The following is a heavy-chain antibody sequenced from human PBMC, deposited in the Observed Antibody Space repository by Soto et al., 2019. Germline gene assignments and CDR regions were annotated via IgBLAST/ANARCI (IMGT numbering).Heavy chain of an antibody. CDR2: IRVYNGNT. CDR1: GYTFISYG. V-gene: IGHV1-18*01. Sequence: QVQLVQSGAEVKKPGASVKVSCKASGYTFISYGISWVRQAPGQGLEWMGWIRVYNGNTNYAQKLQGRVTMTTDTSTSTDYMESRSLRSDDTAVYYCARDLPPSDYWGQGTLVTVSS. J-gene: IGHJ4*02. CDR3: ARDLPPSDY.